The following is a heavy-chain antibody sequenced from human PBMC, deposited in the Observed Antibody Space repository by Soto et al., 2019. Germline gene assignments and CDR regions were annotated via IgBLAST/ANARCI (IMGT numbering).Heavy chain of an antibody. CDR2: IIPVAGAA. CDR1: GGTFVSYA. CDR3: ATALRCSSTSCTLYY. V-gene: IGHV1-69*13. J-gene: IGHJ4*02. D-gene: IGHD2-2*01. Sequence: SAKVSCKASGGTFVSYAVSSVRRDNRKGREWVGGIIPVAGAAHYAQKFQGRVKITADESTSTAYMELSRLSSQNTAAYYCATALRCSSTSCTLYYWGKETRFTVSS.